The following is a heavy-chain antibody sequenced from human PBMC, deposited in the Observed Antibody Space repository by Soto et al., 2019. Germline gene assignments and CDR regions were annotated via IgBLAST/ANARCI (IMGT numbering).Heavy chain of an antibody. V-gene: IGHV6-1*01. Sequence: SQTLSLTCAISGDSVSSNSAAWSWIRQYPSRGLEWLGRTYYRSKWYNDYAVSVKSRITINPDTSKNQFSLQLNSVTPEDTAVYYCARESPYYYYGMDVWGQGTTVTVSS. CDR2: TYYRSKWYN. CDR1: GDSVSSNSAA. CDR3: ARESPYYYYGMDV. J-gene: IGHJ6*02.